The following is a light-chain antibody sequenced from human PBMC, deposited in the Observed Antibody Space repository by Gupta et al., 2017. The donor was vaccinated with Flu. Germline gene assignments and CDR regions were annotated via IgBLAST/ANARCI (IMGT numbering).Light chain of an antibody. CDR2: GDT. Sequence: QSVLTPLPSVSGAPGQRDTLSCTATMSNIGGGSDVHWYQHVPGSAPKLLIYGDTYRPSGVPDRFSGSKSGSSASLAITGLQAEDEADYYCQSYDSSLRGYVFGSGTKVTAL. V-gene: IGLV1-40*01. J-gene: IGLJ1*01. CDR3: QSYDSSLRGYV. CDR1: MSNIGGGSD.